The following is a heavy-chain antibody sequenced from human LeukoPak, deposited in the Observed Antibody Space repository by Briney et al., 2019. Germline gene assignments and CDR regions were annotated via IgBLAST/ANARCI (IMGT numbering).Heavy chain of an antibody. V-gene: IGHV3-48*03. CDR2: ISSSGSTI. J-gene: IGHJ4*02. CDR1: GFTFSSYE. Sequence: PGGSLRLSCAASGFTFSSYEMNWVRQAPGKGLEWVSYISSSGSTIYYADSVKGRFTISRGNAKNSLYLQMNSLRAEDTAVYYCARDDSSSWYGSFDYWGQGTLVTVSS. D-gene: IGHD6-13*01. CDR3: ARDDSSSWYGSFDY.